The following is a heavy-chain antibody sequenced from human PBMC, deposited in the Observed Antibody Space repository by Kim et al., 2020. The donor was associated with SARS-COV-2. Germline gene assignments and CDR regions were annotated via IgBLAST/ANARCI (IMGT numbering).Heavy chain of an antibody. Sequence: SETLSLTCTVSGDSISSSFNYWGWIRQPPGKGLEWIGSVYHSGTTYDSPSLKSRVTVSVDTSKNEFSLKVTSVTAADTAVHFCARLPHDSSGYVDCWGQGILVTVSS. D-gene: IGHD3-22*01. CDR1: GDSISSSFNY. J-gene: IGHJ4*02. V-gene: IGHV4-39*01. CDR3: ARLPHDSSGYVDC. CDR2: VYHSGTT.